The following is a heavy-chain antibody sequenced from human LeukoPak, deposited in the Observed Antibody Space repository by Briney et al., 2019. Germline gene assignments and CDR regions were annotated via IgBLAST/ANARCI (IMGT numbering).Heavy chain of an antibody. D-gene: IGHD3-3*02. CDR3: AKSPVLAVSHSDY. Sequence: SGGSLRLSCAASGFTFSSYAMSWVRQAPGKGLEWVSAISGSGGSTYYADSVKGRFTISRDNSKNTLYLQMNSLRAEDTAVYYCAKSPVLAVSHSDYWGQGTLVTVSS. CDR2: ISGSGGST. V-gene: IGHV3-23*01. CDR1: GFTFSSYA. J-gene: IGHJ4*02.